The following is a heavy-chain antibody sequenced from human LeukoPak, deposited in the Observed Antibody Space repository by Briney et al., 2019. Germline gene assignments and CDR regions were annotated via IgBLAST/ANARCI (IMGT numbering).Heavy chain of an antibody. J-gene: IGHJ4*02. Sequence: GGSLRLSCAASGFTFSSYGMSWVRQASGKGLEWVSAISGSGGSTYYADSVKGRFTISRDNSKNTPSLQMNSLRAEDTAVYYCAKVTGPGRYYDSSSYSPYYFDYWGQGTLVTVSS. CDR3: AKVTGPGRYYDSSSYSPYYFDY. CDR1: GFTFSSYG. V-gene: IGHV3-23*01. CDR2: ISGSGGST. D-gene: IGHD3-22*01.